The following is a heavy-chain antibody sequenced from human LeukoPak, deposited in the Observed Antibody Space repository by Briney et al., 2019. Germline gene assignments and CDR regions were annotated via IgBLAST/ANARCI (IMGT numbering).Heavy chain of an antibody. D-gene: IGHD3-22*01. CDR3: ATLSYYDSSGYYLTAFDI. CDR2: IYYSGST. J-gene: IGHJ3*02. Sequence: SQTLSLTCTVSCRSISSGGYYWSWLRQHPGKGLEWFEYIYYSGSTYYHPSHKRPFTISVHTSKNLFSVTLSSVTAADTAVYYCATLSYYDSSGYYLTAFDIWGQGTLVTVSP. V-gene: IGHV4-31*01. CDR1: CRSISSGGYY.